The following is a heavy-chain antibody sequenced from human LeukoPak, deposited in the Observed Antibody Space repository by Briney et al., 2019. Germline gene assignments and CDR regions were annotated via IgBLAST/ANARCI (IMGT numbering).Heavy chain of an antibody. Sequence: ASVKVSCKASGYTFTGYYMHWVRQAPGQGLEWMGWINPNSGAANSALKFQGRVTMTRDTSISTAYMELSRLISDDTAVYYCARAVDTATLDYWGQGTLVTVSP. D-gene: IGHD5-18*01. CDR3: ARAVDTATLDY. CDR1: GYTFTGYY. CDR2: INPNSGAA. V-gene: IGHV1-2*02. J-gene: IGHJ4*02.